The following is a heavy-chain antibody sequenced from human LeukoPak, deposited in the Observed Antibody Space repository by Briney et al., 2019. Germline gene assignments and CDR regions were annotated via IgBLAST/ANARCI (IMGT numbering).Heavy chain of an antibody. D-gene: IGHD3-22*01. CDR2: ISSSSSYI. Sequence: GGSLRLSCAASGFTFSSYSMNWVRQAPGKGLEWVSSISSSSSYIYYADSVKGRFTISRDNAKNSLYLQMNSLRAEDTAVYYCARVFHDSSGYYPYYFDYWGQGTLVPVSS. CDR3: ARVFHDSSGYYPYYFDY. CDR1: GFTFSSYS. J-gene: IGHJ4*02. V-gene: IGHV3-21*04.